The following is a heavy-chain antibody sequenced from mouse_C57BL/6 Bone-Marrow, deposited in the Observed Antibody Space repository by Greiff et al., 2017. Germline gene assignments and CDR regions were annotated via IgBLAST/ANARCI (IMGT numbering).Heavy chain of an antibody. J-gene: IGHJ2*01. CDR3: ARQPGSSGYYFDY. CDR1: GYTFTDHT. CDR2: IYPRDGST. Sequence: LQESDAELVKPGASVKISCKVSGYTFTDHTIHWMKQRPEQGLEWIGYIYPRDGSTKYNEKFKGKATLTADKSSSTAYMQLNSLTSEDSAVYFCARQPGSSGYYFDYWGQGTTLTVSS. V-gene: IGHV1-78*01. D-gene: IGHD1-1*01.